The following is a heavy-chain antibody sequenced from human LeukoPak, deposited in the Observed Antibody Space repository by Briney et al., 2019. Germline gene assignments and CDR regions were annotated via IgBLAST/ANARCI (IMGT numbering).Heavy chain of an antibody. CDR3: ARGPARRFDY. CDR2: INHSGST. Sequence: SETLSLTCTVSGGSISSYYWSWIRQPPGKGLEWIGEINHSGSTNYNPSLKSRVTISVDTSKNQFSLKLSSVTAADTAVYYCARGPARRFDYWGQGTLVTVSS. CDR1: GGSISSYY. V-gene: IGHV4-34*01. J-gene: IGHJ4*02.